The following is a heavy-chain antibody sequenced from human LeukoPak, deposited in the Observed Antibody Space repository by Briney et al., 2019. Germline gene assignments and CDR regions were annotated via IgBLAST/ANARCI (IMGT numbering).Heavy chain of an antibody. Sequence: PGRSLRLSCAASGFTFSSYGMHWVRQAPGKGLEWVAVISYDGSNKYYADSVKGRFTISRDNSKNTLYLQMNSLRAEDTAVYYRAKLVAMSNDYGDYWGQGTLVTVSS. J-gene: IGHJ4*02. CDR1: GFTFSSYG. V-gene: IGHV3-30*18. CDR3: AKLVAMSNDYGDY. CDR2: ISYDGSNK. D-gene: IGHD2-15*01.